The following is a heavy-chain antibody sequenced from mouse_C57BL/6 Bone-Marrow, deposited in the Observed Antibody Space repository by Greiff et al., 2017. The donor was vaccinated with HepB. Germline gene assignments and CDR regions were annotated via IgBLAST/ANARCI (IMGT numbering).Heavy chain of an antibody. D-gene: IGHD1-1*01. CDR2: IDPNSGGT. J-gene: IGHJ1*03. Sequence: QVQLQQSGAELVKPGASVKLSCKASGYTFTSYWMHWVKQRPGRGLEWIGRIDPNSGGTKYNEKFKSKATLTVDKHSSTAYMQLSSLTSEDSAVYYCAKGGATVVAFRYFDVWGTGTTVTVSS. CDR3: AKGGATVVAFRYFDV. V-gene: IGHV1-72*01. CDR1: GYTFTSYW.